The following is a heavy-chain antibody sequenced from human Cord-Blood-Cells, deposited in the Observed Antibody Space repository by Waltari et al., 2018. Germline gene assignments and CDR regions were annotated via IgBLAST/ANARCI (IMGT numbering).Heavy chain of an antibody. V-gene: IGHV4-38-2*02. CDR3: ARDQEVGAFDY. D-gene: IGHD1-26*01. CDR2: IYNSGST. J-gene: IGHJ4*02. CDR1: GYSISRGDY. Sequence: QVQLQESGPGLVKPSETLSLTCAVSGYSISRGDYWGWIRQPPGKGLEWIGSIYNSGSTYYNPSLNGRVAISVDTSKNQFSLKLSSVTAADTAVYYCARDQEVGAFDYWGQGTLVTVSS.